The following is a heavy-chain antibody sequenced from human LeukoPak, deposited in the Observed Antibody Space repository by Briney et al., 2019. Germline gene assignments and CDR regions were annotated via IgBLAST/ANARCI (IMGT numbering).Heavy chain of an antibody. CDR2: ISQSGSTT. D-gene: IGHD3-10*01. Sequence: GGSLRLSCVASGFTFNNYEMNWVRQAPGKGLEWVSYISQSGSTTRYTDSVKGRFTISRDNAKNSLYLQLSSLRVEDMGVYYCARDGETAAPWALDLWGQGTVVSVSS. CDR3: ARDGETAAPWALDL. V-gene: IGHV3-48*03. CDR1: GFTFNNYE. J-gene: IGHJ3*01.